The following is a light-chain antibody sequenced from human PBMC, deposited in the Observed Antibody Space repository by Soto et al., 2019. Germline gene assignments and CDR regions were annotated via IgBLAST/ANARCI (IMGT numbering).Light chain of an antibody. J-gene: IGLJ1*01. Sequence: QSALTQPASVSGSPGQSITISCTGTSSDVGGYNYVSWYQQHPGKAPKVMIYEVTNRPSGVSNRFSGSKSGNTASLTISGLQAEDEADYYCAAWDDTLGGFYVFGTGTQLTVL. CDR2: EVT. V-gene: IGLV2-14*01. CDR3: AAWDDTLGGFYV. CDR1: SSDVGGYNY.